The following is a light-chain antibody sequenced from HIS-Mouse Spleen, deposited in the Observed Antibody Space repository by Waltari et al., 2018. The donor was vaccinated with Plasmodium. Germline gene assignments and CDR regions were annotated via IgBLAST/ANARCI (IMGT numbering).Light chain of an antibody. CDR2: AAS. Sequence: DIQMTQSPSSLSASVGESITITCRATQGISNYLAWYQQKPVKVPKLLIYAASTLQSGVPSRFSGSGSGTDFTLTISSLQPEDVATYYCQKYNSAPWTFGQGTKVEIK. CDR1: QGISNY. CDR3: QKYNSAPWT. J-gene: IGKJ1*01. V-gene: IGKV1-27*01.